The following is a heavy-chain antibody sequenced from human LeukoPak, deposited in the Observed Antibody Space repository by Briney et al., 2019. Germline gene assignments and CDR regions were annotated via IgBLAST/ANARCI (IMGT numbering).Heavy chain of an antibody. Sequence: SETLSLTCTVSGGSISSYYWSWIRQPPGKGLEWIGYVYYSGSTNYNPSLKSRVTISVDTSKNQFSLKLSSVTAADTAVYYCARVVVGATSSWFDPWGQGTLVTVSS. CDR2: VYYSGST. CDR1: GGSISSYY. V-gene: IGHV4-59*08. D-gene: IGHD1-26*01. J-gene: IGHJ5*02. CDR3: ARVVVGATSSWFDP.